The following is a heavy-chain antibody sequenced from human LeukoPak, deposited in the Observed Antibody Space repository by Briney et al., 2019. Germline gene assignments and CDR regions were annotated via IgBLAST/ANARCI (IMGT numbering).Heavy chain of an antibody. CDR3: ATDFYDTT. CDR1: GFTFGDAW. CDR2: IRRNSDGGTI. D-gene: IGHD3-22*01. V-gene: IGHV3-15*07. Sequence: GGSLRLSCATSGFTFGDAWMNWVRQAPGKGLEWVGRIRRNSDGGTIDYAAPVKGRFALSRDDSENTLYLHMSSLQTEDTAVYYCATDFYDTTWGQGTLVTVSS. J-gene: IGHJ5*02.